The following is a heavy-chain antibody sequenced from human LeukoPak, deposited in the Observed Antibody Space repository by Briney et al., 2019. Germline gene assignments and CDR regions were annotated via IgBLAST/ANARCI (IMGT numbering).Heavy chain of an antibody. J-gene: IGHJ6*02. D-gene: IGHD5-18*01. V-gene: IGHV1-8*01. CDR3: ARFGYSYGSIYYYYGMDV. CDR2: INLNSGNT. CDR1: GYTFTSYD. Sequence: ASVKVSCKASGYTFTSYDINWWRQATGQGLKGMGGINLNSGNTGYAQKFQGRVTMTRNTSISTAYMELSSLRSEDTAVYYCARFGYSYGSIYYYYGMDVWGQGTTVTVSS.